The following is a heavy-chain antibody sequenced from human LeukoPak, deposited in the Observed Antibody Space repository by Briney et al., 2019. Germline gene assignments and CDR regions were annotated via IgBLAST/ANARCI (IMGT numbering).Heavy chain of an antibody. V-gene: IGHV4-59*01. CDR3: ARNILTGLNWFDP. CDR2: IYYTGST. D-gene: IGHD3-9*01. J-gene: IGHJ5*01. Sequence: NPSETLSLTCTVSGGSISRDYWSWIRQPPGKGLEWIGYIYYTGSTNYNPSLNSRVTISLETSKNQFSLNLSSVTAADTAVYYCARNILTGLNWFDPWGQGTTVTVSS. CDR1: GGSISRDY.